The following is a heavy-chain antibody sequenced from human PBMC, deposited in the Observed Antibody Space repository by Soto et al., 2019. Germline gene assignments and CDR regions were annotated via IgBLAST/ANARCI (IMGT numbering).Heavy chain of an antibody. CDR3: ATRSPAFDY. Sequence: QVQLVQSGPEVKKPGASVKVSCKTSGYTFTSYGISWVRQAPGQGLEWMGWITTDKGKTTYAQKFQGRVTMTTDTSTSTAYMELRSLRSEDTAVYYCATRSPAFDYWGQGPLVTVSS. CDR2: ITTDKGKT. J-gene: IGHJ4*02. CDR1: GYTFTSYG. V-gene: IGHV1-18*01.